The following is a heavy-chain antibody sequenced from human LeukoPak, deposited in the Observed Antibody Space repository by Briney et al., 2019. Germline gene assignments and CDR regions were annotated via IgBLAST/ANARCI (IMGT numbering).Heavy chain of an antibody. J-gene: IGHJ6*02. D-gene: IGHD2-15*01. Sequence: GGSLRLSCVGSGFTFSNSAVAWVRQVPGKGLEWVSVITPRGTTIYYADSVKGRFTISRDNPKNTLYLQMNSLRAEDTAVYYCAKEQSESFIYPLLPGMDVWGQGTTVTVSS. CDR1: GFTFSNSA. CDR3: AKEQSESFIYPLLPGMDV. V-gene: IGHV3-23*01. CDR2: ITPRGTTI.